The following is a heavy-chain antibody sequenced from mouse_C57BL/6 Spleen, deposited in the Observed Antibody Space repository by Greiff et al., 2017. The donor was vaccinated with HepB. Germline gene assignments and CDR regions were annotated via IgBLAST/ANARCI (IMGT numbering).Heavy chain of an antibody. CDR3: ARGGDGNYAMDY. CDR1: GFTFSSYG. J-gene: IGHJ4*01. V-gene: IGHV5-6*02. D-gene: IGHD1-1*01. Sequence: EVKVMESGGDLVKPGGSLKLSCAASGFTFSSYGMSWVRQTPDKRLEWVATISSGGSYTYYPDSVKGRFTISRDNAKNTLYLQMSSLKSEDTAMYYCARGGDGNYAMDYWGQGTSVTVSS. CDR2: ISSGGSYT.